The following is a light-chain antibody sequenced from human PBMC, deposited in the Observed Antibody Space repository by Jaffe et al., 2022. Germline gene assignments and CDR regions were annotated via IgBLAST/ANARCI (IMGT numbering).Light chain of an antibody. CDR3: QQYGSSPPT. CDR2: SAS. J-gene: IGKJ3*01. V-gene: IGKV3-20*01. Sequence: EIVLTQSPGTLSLSPGERATLSCRASQSVSNNHLAWYQRKPGQAPRLLIYSASSRATGFPDRFSGSGSGTDFTLTISRLEPEDFAVYYCQQYGSSPPTFGPGTKVDIK. CDR1: QSVSNNH.